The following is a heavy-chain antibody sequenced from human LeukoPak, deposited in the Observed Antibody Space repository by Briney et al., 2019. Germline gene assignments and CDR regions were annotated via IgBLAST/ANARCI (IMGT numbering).Heavy chain of an antibody. Sequence: GGSLRLSCAVSGFTFSSYAMHWVRQAPGKGLEWVAVISYDGSNKYYADSVKGRFTISRDNSKNTLYLQMNSLRAEDTAVYYCATTGTTSGFDYWGQGTLVTVSS. CDR2: ISYDGSNK. J-gene: IGHJ4*02. CDR3: ATTGTTSGFDY. D-gene: IGHD1-1*01. V-gene: IGHV3-30*04. CDR1: GFTFSSYA.